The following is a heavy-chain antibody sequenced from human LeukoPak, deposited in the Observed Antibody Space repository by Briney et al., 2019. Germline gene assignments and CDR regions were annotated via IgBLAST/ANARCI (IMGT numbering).Heavy chain of an antibody. Sequence: PGKPLRLSCEASDITFSSYGMHWVRQAPGKGLEWVAVTSYNGRESYYVDSVKGRFTISRDNSKNTLYLQMNSVTTDDTAVYYCAKATSPYDYVWGTSDWGQGTLVTVSS. D-gene: IGHD3-16*01. CDR1: DITFSSYG. J-gene: IGHJ4*02. CDR3: AKATSPYDYVWGTSD. CDR2: TSYNGRES. V-gene: IGHV3-30*18.